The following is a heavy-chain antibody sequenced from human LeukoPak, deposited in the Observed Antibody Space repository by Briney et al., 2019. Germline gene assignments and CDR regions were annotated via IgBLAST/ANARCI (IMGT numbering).Heavy chain of an antibody. CDR2: IHYSGNT. CDR3: ARHRSRTSGCDY. D-gene: IGHD6-19*01. V-gene: IGHV4-59*08. J-gene: IGHJ4*02. Sequence: SETLSLTCTMSGGSISSYYCSWIRQPPGKGLEWIGSIHYSGNTRNNPSLKSRLRLSVDMSKNQLSLRLSSVTAADTAVYYCARHRSRTSGCDYWGQGTLVSVSS. CDR1: GGSISSYY.